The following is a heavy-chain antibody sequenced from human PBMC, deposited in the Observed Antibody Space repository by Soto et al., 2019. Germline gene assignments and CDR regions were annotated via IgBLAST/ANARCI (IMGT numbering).Heavy chain of an antibody. D-gene: IGHD3-3*01. CDR1: GFTFSSYA. J-gene: IGHJ6*02. CDR2: ISGSGGIT. CDR3: AKGYDLWSGYPLDRYGMDV. Sequence: GWALRLSCAASGFTFSSYAMSWVRQAPGKGLEWVSAISGSGGITYYADSVKGRFTISRDNSKNTLYLQMNSLRAEDTAVYYCAKGYDLWSGYPLDRYGMDVWGQGTTVTVSS. V-gene: IGHV3-23*01.